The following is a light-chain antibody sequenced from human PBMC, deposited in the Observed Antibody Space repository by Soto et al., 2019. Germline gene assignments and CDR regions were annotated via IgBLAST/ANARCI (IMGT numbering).Light chain of an antibody. CDR2: GNS. V-gene: IGLV1-40*01. CDR3: QSYDSSLSVI. J-gene: IGLJ2*01. Sequence: QSVLTQPPSVSGARGQRVTISCTGSSSNIGAGYDVHWYQQLPGTAPKLLIYGNSNRPSGVPDRFSGSKSGTSASLAITGPQAEDVADYYCQSYDSSLSVIFGGGTKLTVL. CDR1: SSNIGAGYD.